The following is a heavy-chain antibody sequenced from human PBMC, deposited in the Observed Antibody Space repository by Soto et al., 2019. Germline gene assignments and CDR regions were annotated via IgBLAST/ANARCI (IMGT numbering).Heavy chain of an antibody. CDR1: GFTFSSYA. Sequence: EVQLLESGGGLVQPGGSLRLSCAASGFTFSSYAMSWVRQAPGKGLEWVSAISGSGGSTYYADSVKGRFTISRDNSKNTLYLQMNSLRAEDTAVYYCAKDQKIVVVPAAMPPCWFDPWGQGTLVTVSS. D-gene: IGHD2-2*01. J-gene: IGHJ5*02. CDR3: AKDQKIVVVPAAMPPCWFDP. CDR2: ISGSGGST. V-gene: IGHV3-23*01.